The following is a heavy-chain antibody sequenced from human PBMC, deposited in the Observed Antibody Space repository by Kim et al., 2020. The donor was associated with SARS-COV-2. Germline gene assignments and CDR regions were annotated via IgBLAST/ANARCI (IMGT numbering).Heavy chain of an antibody. Sequence: GGSLRHSCAASGFTFSSYAMHRVRQAPGKGLEWVAVISYDGSNKYYADSVKCRFTISRDNSKNTLYLQMNSLRAEDMAVYYCARAPYSSSWFHSSGWYWGWDYFDYWGQGTLVTVSS. CDR1: GFTFSSYA. CDR3: ARAPYSSSWFHSSGWYWGWDYFDY. D-gene: IGHD6-13*01. CDR2: ISYDGSNK. J-gene: IGHJ4*02. V-gene: IGHV3-30*04.